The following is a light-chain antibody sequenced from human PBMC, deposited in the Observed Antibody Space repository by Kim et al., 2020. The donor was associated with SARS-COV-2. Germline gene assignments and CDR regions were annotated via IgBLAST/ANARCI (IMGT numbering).Light chain of an antibody. V-gene: IGKV3-20*01. CDR2: GTS. CDR3: QQYGSSPGT. CDR1: RSVSSSN. Sequence: SAAERDTHSCRASRSVSSSNLAWYQQRPGQAPRLVIYGTSSRATGIPDRFSGSGSGTDFTLTISRLESEDFAVYYCQQYGSSPGTFGRGTKVDIK. J-gene: IGKJ1*01.